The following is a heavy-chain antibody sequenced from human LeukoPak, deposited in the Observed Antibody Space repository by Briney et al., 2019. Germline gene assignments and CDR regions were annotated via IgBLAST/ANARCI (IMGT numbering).Heavy chain of an antibody. CDR1: GYTFTGYY. J-gene: IGHJ4*02. CDR3: ARDVWGVGAPRLDY. D-gene: IGHD3-16*01. Sequence: ASVKVSCKASGYTFTGYYMHWVRQAPGQGLEWMGWINPNSGDTNFAQKFQGRVTMTRDTSISIAYMELSRLRSDDTAVYYCARDVWGVGAPRLDYWGQGTLVTVSS. CDR2: INPNSGDT. V-gene: IGHV1-2*02.